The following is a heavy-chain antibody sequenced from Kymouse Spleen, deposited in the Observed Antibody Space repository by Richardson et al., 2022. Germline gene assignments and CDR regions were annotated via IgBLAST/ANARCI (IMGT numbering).Heavy chain of an antibody. CDR1: GGSFSGYY. V-gene: IGHV4-34*01. Sequence: QVQLQQWGAGLLKPSETLSLTCAVYGGSFSGYYWSWIRQPPGKGLEWIGEINHSGSTNYNPSLKSRVTISVDTSKNQFSLKLSSVTAADTAVYYCARGHYDILTGHPFDLWGRGTLVTVSS. D-gene: IGHD3-9*01. CDR2: INHSGST. CDR3: ARGHYDILTGHPFDL. J-gene: IGHJ2*01.